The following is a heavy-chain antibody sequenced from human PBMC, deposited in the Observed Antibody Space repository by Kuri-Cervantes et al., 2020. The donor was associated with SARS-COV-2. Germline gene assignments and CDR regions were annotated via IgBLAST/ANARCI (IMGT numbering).Heavy chain of an antibody. CDR1: GFTVSSNY. CDR2: IYSGGST. V-gene: IGHV3-66*02. CDR3: ALETFDY. Sequence: GGSLRLSCAASGFTVSSNYMSWVRQAPGKGLEWVSLIYSGGSTDYAESVKGRFTISRDNSRNTVYLQMNSLRTEDTAVYCCALETFDYWGQGTLVTVSS. J-gene: IGHJ4*02. D-gene: IGHD5-24*01.